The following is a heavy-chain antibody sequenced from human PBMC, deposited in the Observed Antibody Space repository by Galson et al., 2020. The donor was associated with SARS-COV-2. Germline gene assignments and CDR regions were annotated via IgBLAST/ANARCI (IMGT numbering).Heavy chain of an antibody. Sequence: SQTLSLTCTVSGGSISSSSYYWGWIRQPPGQGLAWIGSIYYSGSTYYNPSLKSRVTISVDTSKNQFSLKLSSVTAADTAVYYCARVTLGFCSGGSCPEFDWFDPWGQGTLVTVSS. V-gene: IGHV4-39*01. J-gene: IGHJ5*02. D-gene: IGHD2-15*01. CDR2: IYYSGST. CDR3: ARVTLGFCSGGSCPEFDWFDP. CDR1: GGSISSSSYY.